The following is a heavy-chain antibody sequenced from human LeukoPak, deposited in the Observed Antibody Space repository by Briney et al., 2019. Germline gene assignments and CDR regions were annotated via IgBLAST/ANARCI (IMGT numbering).Heavy chain of an antibody. CDR1: AYTFTGYY. CDR2: INPKRGGT. J-gene: IGHJ2*01. V-gene: IGHV1-2*02. Sequence: ASVKVSCKSSAYTFTGYYMHLVRQAPGQGLEWMGWINPKRGGTNYAQKFQGRVTMTRDSSISTAYMELSRLRSDDTAVYYCARDAAPDVYSWFFDLWGRGTLVTVSS. CDR3: ARDAAPDVYSWFFDL. D-gene: IGHD5-24*01.